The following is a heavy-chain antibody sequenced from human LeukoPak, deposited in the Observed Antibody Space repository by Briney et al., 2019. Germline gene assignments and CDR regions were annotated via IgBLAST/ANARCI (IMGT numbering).Heavy chain of an antibody. D-gene: IGHD3/OR15-3a*01. Sequence: PGGSLRPSCAASGFTFSNAWMSWVRQAPGRGLEWVGRIKRKGDDGTIDYAAPVKGRLSISRDDSKNTLYLQMNSLKSEDTALYYCTAGTGRSDFDYWGQGTLVTVSS. J-gene: IGHJ4*02. V-gene: IGHV3-15*01. CDR3: TAGTGRSDFDY. CDR1: GFTFSNAW. CDR2: IKRKGDDGTI.